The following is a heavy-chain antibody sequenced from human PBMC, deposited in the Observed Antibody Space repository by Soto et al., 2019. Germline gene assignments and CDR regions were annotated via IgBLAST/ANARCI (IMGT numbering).Heavy chain of an antibody. CDR2: IIPIFGTA. J-gene: IGHJ3*02. CDR1: GGTFSSYA. CDR3: ARQGYDYVWGSYGNAFDI. V-gene: IGHV1-69*13. Sequence: SVKVSCKASGGTFSSYAISWVRQAPGQGLEWMGGIIPIFGTANYAQKFQGRVTITADESTSTAYMELSSLRSEDTAVYYCARQGYDYVWGSYGNAFDIWGQGTMVTVSS. D-gene: IGHD3-16*01.